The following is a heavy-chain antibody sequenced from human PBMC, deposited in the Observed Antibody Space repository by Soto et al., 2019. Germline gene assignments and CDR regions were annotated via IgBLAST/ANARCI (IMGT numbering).Heavy chain of an antibody. V-gene: IGHV1-8*01. CDR2: MNPNSGNT. CDR3: ARGYYYDFWSGYYSWFDP. CDR1: GYTFTSYD. Sequence: VASVKVSCKASGYTFTSYDINWVRQATGQGLEWMGWMNPNSGNTGYAQKFQGRVTMTRNTSISTAYMELSSLRSEDTAVYYCARGYYYDFWSGYYSWFDPWGQGTLVTVS. D-gene: IGHD3-3*01. J-gene: IGHJ5*02.